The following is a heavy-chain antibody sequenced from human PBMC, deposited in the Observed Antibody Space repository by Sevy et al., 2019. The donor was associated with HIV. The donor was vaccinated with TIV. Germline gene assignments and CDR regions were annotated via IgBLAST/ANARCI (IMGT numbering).Heavy chain of an antibody. D-gene: IGHD1-1*01. CDR3: RKYYAGPGKGRLTSTGENSRNGGYLQMNSLRAEDTAVYYCAAGDTSMVTDLDY. CDR2: ITGGGDST. V-gene: IGHV3-23*01. CDR1: GFTVSTYA. J-gene: IGHJ4*02. Sequence: GGSLRLSCAASGFTVSTYAINWVRQAPGEGLEWVSAITGGGDSTYYADSVKGRFTISRDNSKNAVYPQMNSLRGEDLMGGGNRKYYAGPGKGRLTSTGENSRNGGYLQMNSLRAEDTAVYYCAAGDTSMVTDLDYWGQGTLVTVSS.